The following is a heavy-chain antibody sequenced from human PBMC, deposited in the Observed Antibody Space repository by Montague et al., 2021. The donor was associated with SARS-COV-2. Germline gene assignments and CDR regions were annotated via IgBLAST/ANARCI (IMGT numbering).Heavy chain of an antibody. V-gene: IGHV4-59*01. J-gene: IGHJ4*02. CDR3: ASPGGYCTGGSCYYVC. Sequence: SETLSLTCSVSGGSISTYYWSWNRQPPGKGLEWIGYIYYSGSTNYNPSLKSRVTISIDTSKNQFSLELSSVTAADMAVYYCASPGGYCTGGSCYYVCWGQGTLVTVSS. D-gene: IGHD2-15*01. CDR2: IYYSGST. CDR1: GGSISTYY.